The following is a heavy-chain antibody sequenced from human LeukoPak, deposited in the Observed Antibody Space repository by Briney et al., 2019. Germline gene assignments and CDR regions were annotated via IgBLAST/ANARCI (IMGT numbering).Heavy chain of an antibody. D-gene: IGHD3-22*01. CDR3: ARDRVYDSSGSPRPFDY. CDR2: ISAYNGNT. V-gene: IGHV1-18*04. J-gene: IGHJ4*02. Sequence: ASVQVSCKASESTFTDYYIRWVRQAPGQGLEWMGWISAYNGNTNYAQKLQGRVTMTTDTSTSTAYMELRSLRSDDTAVYYCARDRVYDSSGSPRPFDYWGQGTLVTVSS. CDR1: ESTFTDYY.